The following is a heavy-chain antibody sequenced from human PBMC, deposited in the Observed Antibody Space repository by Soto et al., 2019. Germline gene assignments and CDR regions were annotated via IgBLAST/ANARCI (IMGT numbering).Heavy chain of an antibody. CDR3: ARDYFGPVYDSSGYFIPRSPADY. D-gene: IGHD3-22*01. CDR1: GYTFTNFG. CDR2: ISAYNGNT. Sequence: GASVKVSCKASGYTFTNFGISWVRQAPGQGLEWMGWISAYNGNTNYAQKLQGRVTMTTDTSTSTAYMELRSLRSDDTAVYYCARDYFGPVYDSSGYFIPRSPADYWGQGTLVTVSS. V-gene: IGHV1-18*01. J-gene: IGHJ4*02.